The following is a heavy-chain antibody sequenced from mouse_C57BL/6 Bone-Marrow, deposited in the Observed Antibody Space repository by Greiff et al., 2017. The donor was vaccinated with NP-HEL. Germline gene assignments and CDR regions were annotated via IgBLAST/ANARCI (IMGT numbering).Heavy chain of an antibody. CDR1: GYTFTSYW. V-gene: IGHV1-55*01. J-gene: IGHJ4*01. CDR3: ARSSTVVDYYAMDY. CDR2: IYPGSGST. Sequence: QVQLQQPGAELVKPGASVKMSCKASGYTFTSYWLTWVKQRPGQGLEWIGDIYPGSGSTNYNEKFKSKATLTVDTSSSTAYMQLSSLTSEDSAVYYCARSSTVVDYYAMDYWGQGTSVTVSS. D-gene: IGHD1-1*01.